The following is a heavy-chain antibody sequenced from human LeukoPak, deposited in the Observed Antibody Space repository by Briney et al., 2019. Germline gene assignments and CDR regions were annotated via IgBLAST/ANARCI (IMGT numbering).Heavy chain of an antibody. J-gene: IGHJ4*02. CDR2: IGGGGDGA. CDR3: TTSWPKVREGDQ. Sequence: GGSLRLSCAASGFTFSHYAMRWVRQAPGKGLEWLSEIGGGGDGAYHADSVKGRFTISRDNSKNTLYLQRNSLRAEDTAVYYCTTSWPKVREGDQWGQGTLVTVSS. D-gene: IGHD3-10*01. CDR1: GFTFSHYA. V-gene: IGHV3-23*01.